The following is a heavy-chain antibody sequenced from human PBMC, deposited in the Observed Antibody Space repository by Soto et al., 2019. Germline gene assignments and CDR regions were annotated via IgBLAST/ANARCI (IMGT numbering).Heavy chain of an antibody. D-gene: IGHD2-21*02. Sequence: PSETLSLTCAVYGGSFSGYYWSWIRQPPGKGLEWIGEINHSGSTNYNPSLKSRVTISVDTSKNQFSLKLSSVTAADTAVYYCAREGVTRNYYYYGMDVWGQGTTVTVSS. CDR2: INHSGST. V-gene: IGHV4-34*01. CDR3: AREGVTRNYYYYGMDV. CDR1: GGSFSGYY. J-gene: IGHJ6*02.